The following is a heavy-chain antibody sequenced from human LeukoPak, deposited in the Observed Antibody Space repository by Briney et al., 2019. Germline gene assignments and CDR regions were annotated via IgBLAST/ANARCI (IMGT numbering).Heavy chain of an antibody. V-gene: IGHV3-53*01. D-gene: IGHD5-24*01. J-gene: IGHJ4*02. CDR2: IYSGGST. CDR1: GFTVSSNY. Sequence: GGSLRLSCAASGFTVSSNYMSWVRQAPGRGLEWVSVIYSGGSTYYADSVKGRFTISRDSSKNTLYLQMNSLRVEDTAVYYCAGVKRDGYNPTWVDYWGQGTLVTVSS. CDR3: AGVKRDGYNPTWVDY.